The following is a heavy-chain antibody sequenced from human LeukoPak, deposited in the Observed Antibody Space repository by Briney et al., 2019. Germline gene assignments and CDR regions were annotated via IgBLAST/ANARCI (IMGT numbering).Heavy chain of an antibody. CDR1: GYTFTSYA. J-gene: IGHJ6*04. V-gene: IGHV1-3*01. D-gene: IGHD3-10*01. CDR3: ARDEITMVRGVTNGMVV. Sequence: RWASVKVSCKASGYTFTSYAMHWVRQAPGQRLEWMGWINAGNGNTKYSQKFQGRVTVTRDTSASTAYMELSSLRSEDTAVYYCARDEITMVRGVTNGMVVWGKGTTVTVSS. CDR2: INAGNGNT.